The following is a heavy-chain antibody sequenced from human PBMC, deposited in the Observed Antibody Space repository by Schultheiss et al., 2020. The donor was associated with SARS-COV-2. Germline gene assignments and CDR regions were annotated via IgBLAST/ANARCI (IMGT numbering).Heavy chain of an antibody. CDR1: GFTFSSYW. J-gene: IGHJ4*02. CDR3: ARDGYYYDSSGYYHYFDY. Sequence: GGSLRLSCAASGFTFSSYWMSWVRQAPGKGLEWVANIKQDGSEKYYVDSVKGRFTISRDNAKNSLYLQMNSLRAEDTAVYYCARDGYYYDSSGYYHYFDYWGQGTLVTVSS. CDR2: IKQDGSEK. V-gene: IGHV3-7*01. D-gene: IGHD3-22*01.